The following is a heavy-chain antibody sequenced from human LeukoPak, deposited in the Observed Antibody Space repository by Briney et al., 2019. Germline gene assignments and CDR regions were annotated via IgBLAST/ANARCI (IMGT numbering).Heavy chain of an antibody. J-gene: IGHJ3*02. Sequence: GGSLRLSCAASGFTFDDYGMSWVPQAPGKGLEWVSGINWNGGSTGYADSVKGRFTISRDNAKNSLYLQMNSLRAEDTVLYYCARDAYYCSGGSCYRSAFDIWGQGTMVTVSS. CDR3: ARDAYYCSGGSCYRSAFDI. D-gene: IGHD2-15*01. V-gene: IGHV3-20*04. CDR2: INWNGGST. CDR1: GFTFDDYG.